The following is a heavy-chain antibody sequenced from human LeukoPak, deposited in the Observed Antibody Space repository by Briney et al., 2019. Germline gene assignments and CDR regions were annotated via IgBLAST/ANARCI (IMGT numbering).Heavy chain of an antibody. CDR3: ARGLPDNDY. CDR2: INHYGSI. V-gene: IGHV4-34*01. J-gene: IGHJ4*02. CDR1: GGSFSGYY. D-gene: IGHD1-14*01. Sequence: SETLSLTCAVYGGSFSGYYWSWIRQPPGKGLEWIGEINHYGSINYNPSLKSRITISVDTTKNQFSLKLNSVAAADTAVYYCARGLPDNDYWGQGTLVTVSS.